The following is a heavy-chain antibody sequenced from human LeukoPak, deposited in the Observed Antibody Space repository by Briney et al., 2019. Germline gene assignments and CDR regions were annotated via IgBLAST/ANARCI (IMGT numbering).Heavy chain of an antibody. J-gene: IGHJ5*02. CDR2: ISAYNGKT. D-gene: IGHD6-13*01. V-gene: IGHV1-18*01. CDR1: GYTFTNYG. CDR3: ARARQQLVWANWFDP. Sequence: ASVKVSCKASGYTFTNYGFSWVRQAPGQGLEWMGWISAYNGKTKYAQKLQGRVTMTTETSTSTAYMELRSLRSDDTAVYYCARARQQLVWANWFDPWGQGTLVTVSS.